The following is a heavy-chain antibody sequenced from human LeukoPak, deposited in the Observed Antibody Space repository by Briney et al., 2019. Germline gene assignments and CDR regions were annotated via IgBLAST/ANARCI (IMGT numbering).Heavy chain of an antibody. J-gene: IGHJ1*01. CDR3: TTVTLRPVGI. Sequence: GGSLRLSYAASGFTFSGSAMHWVRQASGKGLEWVGRIRSKANSYATAYAASVKGRFTISRDDSKNTLFLQMHSLKIEDTAVYYCTTVTLRPVGIWGQGALVTVSS. CDR1: GFTFSGSA. D-gene: IGHD1-14*01. CDR2: IRSKANSYAT. V-gene: IGHV3-73*01.